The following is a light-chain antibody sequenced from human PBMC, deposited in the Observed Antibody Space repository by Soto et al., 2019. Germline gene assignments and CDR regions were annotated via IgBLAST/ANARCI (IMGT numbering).Light chain of an antibody. Sequence: EIVLTQSPATLSLSPGDRATLSCRASQSISSYLAWYQQKPGQAPRLLIYDASNRATGIPARFSGSGSGTDSLHTIRSLEPEDFAVYSCRQRSNWPPMYTFGQGTKLELQ. CDR1: QSISSY. CDR3: RQRSNWPPMYT. V-gene: IGKV3-11*01. J-gene: IGKJ2*01. CDR2: DAS.